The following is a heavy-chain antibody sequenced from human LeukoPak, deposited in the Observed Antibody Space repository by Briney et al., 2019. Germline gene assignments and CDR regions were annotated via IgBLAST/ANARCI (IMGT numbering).Heavy chain of an antibody. D-gene: IGHD3-10*01. Sequence: SVKASCKASGGTFSSYAISWVRQAPGQGLEWMGRIIPIFGIANYAQKFQGRVTITADKSTSTAYMELSSLRSEDTAVYYCARSTPGVPASNWGQGTLVTVSS. V-gene: IGHV1-69*04. CDR1: GGTFSSYA. J-gene: IGHJ4*02. CDR3: ARSTPGVPASN. CDR2: IIPIFGIA.